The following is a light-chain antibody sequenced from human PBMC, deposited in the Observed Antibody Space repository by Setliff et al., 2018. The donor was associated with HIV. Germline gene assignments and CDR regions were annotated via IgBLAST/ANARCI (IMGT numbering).Light chain of an antibody. CDR2: EVS. CDR3: SSYKTGNTLV. Sequence: QSVLAQPASVSASPGQSITISCTGTSSDIGVSKFVSWYQQHPGRAPKLMIYEVSNRPSGVSHRSSGSKSGNTASLTISGLQAEDEADYYCSSYKTGNTLVFGGGTKVTVL. CDR1: SSDIGVSKF. J-gene: IGLJ3*02. V-gene: IGLV2-14*01.